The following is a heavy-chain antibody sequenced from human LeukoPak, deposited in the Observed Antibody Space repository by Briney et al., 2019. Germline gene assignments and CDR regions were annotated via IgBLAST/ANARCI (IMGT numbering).Heavy chain of an antibody. CDR1: GFTFGDYA. J-gene: IGHJ4*02. V-gene: IGHV3-49*03. CDR3: TRVVLGGNVGYVNPHPGFDY. CDR2: IRSKAYGGTT. Sequence: PGGSLRLSCTASGFTFGDYAMSWFRQAPGKGLEWVGFIRSKAYGGTTEYAASVKGRFTISRDDSKSIAYLQMNSLKTEDTAVYYCTRVVLGGNVGYVNPHPGFDYWGQGALVTVSS. D-gene: IGHD5-18*01.